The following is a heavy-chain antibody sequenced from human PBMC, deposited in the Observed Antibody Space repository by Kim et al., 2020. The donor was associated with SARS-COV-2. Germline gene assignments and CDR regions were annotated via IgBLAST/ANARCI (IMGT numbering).Heavy chain of an antibody. CDR1: GFTFSSYS. Sequence: GGSLRLSCAASGFTFSSYSMNWVRQAPGKGLEWVSSISSSSSYIYYADSVKGRFTISRDNAKNSLYLQMNSLRAEDTAVYYCASLSLYRGYGSGSPDYWGQGTLVTVSS. V-gene: IGHV3-21*01. CDR2: ISSSSSYI. J-gene: IGHJ4*02. D-gene: IGHD3-10*01. CDR3: ASLSLYRGYGSGSPDY.